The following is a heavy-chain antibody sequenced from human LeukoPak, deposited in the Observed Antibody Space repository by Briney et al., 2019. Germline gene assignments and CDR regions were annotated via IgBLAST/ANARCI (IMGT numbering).Heavy chain of an antibody. D-gene: IGHD7-27*01. V-gene: IGHV3-74*01. CDR3: ARVWGSTGDLNY. J-gene: IGHJ4*02. CDR1: GFTFSSYA. Sequence: GRSLRLSCAASGFTFSSYAMHWVRQAPGKGLVWVSRINTDGDITTYADSVKGRFTVSRDNAKNTVYLQMNSLRGEDTAVYYCARVWGSTGDLNYWGQGTLVTVSS. CDR2: INTDGDIT.